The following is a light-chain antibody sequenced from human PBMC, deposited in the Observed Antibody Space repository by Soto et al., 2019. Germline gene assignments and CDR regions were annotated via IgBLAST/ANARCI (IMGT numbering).Light chain of an antibody. V-gene: IGLV2-14*03. CDR1: SSDVGGYNY. CDR2: DVN. CDR3: SSYTSSRIPFV. J-gene: IGLJ1*01. Sequence: QSALTQPASVSGSPGQSITISCTGTSSDVGGYNYVSWYQHHPGKAPKLMICDVNNRPSGVSNRFSGSKSANTASLTISGLQAEDEADYYCSSYTSSRIPFVFGTGTKVTVL.